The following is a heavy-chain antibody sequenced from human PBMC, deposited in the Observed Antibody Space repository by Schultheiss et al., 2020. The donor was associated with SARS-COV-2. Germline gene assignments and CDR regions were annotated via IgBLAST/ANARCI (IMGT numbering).Heavy chain of an antibody. CDR3: ANSAAGTSEYFQH. J-gene: IGHJ1*01. V-gene: IGHV4-39*01. CDR2: IYYSGST. Sequence: SETLSLTCTVSGGSISSSSYYWGWIRQPPGKGLEWIGSIYYSGSTYYNPSLKSRVTISVDTSKNQFSLKLSSVTAADTAVYYCANSAAGTSEYFQHWGQGTLVTVSS. CDR1: GGSISSSSYY. D-gene: IGHD6-13*01.